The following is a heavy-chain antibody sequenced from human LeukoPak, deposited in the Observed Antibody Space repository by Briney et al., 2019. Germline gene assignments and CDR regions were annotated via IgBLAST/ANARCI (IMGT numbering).Heavy chain of an antibody. J-gene: IGHJ4*02. D-gene: IGHD6-6*01. V-gene: IGHV1-18*01. CDR2: ISAYNGNT. CDR1: GYTFTSYG. CDR3: ARDRRGKGLAARASSFDY. Sequence: ASVKVSCKASGYTFTSYGISWVRQAPGQGLEWMGWISAYNGNTNYAQKLQGRVTMTTDTSTSTAYMELRSLRSDDTAVYYCARDRRGKGLAARASSFDYWGQGTLVTVSS.